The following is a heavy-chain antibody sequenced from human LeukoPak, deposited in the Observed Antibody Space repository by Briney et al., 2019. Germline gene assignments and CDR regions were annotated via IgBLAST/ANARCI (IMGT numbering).Heavy chain of an antibody. V-gene: IGHV3-33*01. D-gene: IGHD3-9*01. CDR3: ARDRIDILTGYPPHGMDV. CDR1: GFTFSSYG. Sequence: GGSLRLSCAASGFTFSSYGMHWVRQAPGKGLEWVAVICYDGSNKYYADSVKGRFTISRDNSKNTLYLQMNSLRAEDTAVYYCARDRIDILTGYPPHGMDVWGKGTTVTVSS. CDR2: ICYDGSNK. J-gene: IGHJ6*04.